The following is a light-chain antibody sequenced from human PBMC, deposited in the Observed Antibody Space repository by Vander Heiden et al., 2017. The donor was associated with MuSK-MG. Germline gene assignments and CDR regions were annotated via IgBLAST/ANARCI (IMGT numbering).Light chain of an antibody. J-gene: IGKJ3*01. V-gene: IGKV3-11*01. CDR3: QQRSNWPLT. CDR1: QTASNY. CDR2: DAS. Sequence: EIVSNQSPATLSLSPGDRATLSCSSSQTASNYLAWYQQKPGQAPRRLIHDASRFSGSGSGTDFTLTISSLEPEDVAVYYCQQRSNWPLTFGPGTKVDIK.